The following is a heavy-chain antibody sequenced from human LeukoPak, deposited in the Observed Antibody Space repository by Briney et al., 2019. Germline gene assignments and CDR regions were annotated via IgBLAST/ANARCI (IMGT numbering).Heavy chain of an antibody. D-gene: IGHD2-2*01. CDR1: GGTFSSYA. J-gene: IGHJ4*02. Sequence: ASVKVSCKASGGTFSSYAISWVRQAPGQGLEWMGGIIPIFGTANYAQKFRGRVTITADESTSTAYMELSSLRSEDTAVYYCARDPYCSSTSCSHIPLIWGQGTLVTVSS. CDR3: ARDPYCSSTSCSHIPLI. V-gene: IGHV1-69*13. CDR2: IIPIFGTA.